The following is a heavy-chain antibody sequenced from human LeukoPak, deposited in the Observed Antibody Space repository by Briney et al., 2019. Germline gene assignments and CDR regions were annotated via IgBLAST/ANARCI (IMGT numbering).Heavy chain of an antibody. V-gene: IGHV3-72*01. CDR1: GFSFSDHY. J-gene: IGHJ4*02. CDR3: TRVRLEAATRYFDY. CDR2: IRNKANSYGT. D-gene: IGHD2-15*01. Sequence: PGGSLRLSCAASGFSFSDHYMDWVRLAPGKGLEWVGRIRNKANSYGTEYAASVKGRFSISRDDSKDSLYLQMNSLRSEDTALYYCTRVRLEAATRYFDYWGQGTLVTVSS.